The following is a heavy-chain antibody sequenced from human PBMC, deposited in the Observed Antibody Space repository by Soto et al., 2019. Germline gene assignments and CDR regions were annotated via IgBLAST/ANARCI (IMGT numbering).Heavy chain of an antibody. CDR2: IYYSGST. CDR1: GGSISSYY. Sequence: SDTLSLTCTVSGGSISSYYWSWIRQPPGKGLEWIGYIYYSGSTNYNPSLKSRVTISVDTSKNQFSLKLSSVTTADTAVYYCARVYFVGAPAALAIWGQGTIVPVSS. J-gene: IGHJ3*02. V-gene: IGHV4-59*01. CDR3: ARVYFVGAPAALAI. D-gene: IGHD1-26*01.